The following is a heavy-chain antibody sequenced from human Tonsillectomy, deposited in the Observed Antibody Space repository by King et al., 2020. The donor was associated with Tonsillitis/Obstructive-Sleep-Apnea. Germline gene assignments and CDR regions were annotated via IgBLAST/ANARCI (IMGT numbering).Heavy chain of an antibody. J-gene: IGHJ6*03. Sequence: DVQLVESGGGLVQPGGSLRLSCAASGFTFSSYEMNWVRQAPGKGLEWVSYISSSGSTIYYADSVKGRFTISRDNAKNSLYLQMNSLRAEDTAVYYCARDPPTVTTKYIYYYYMYVWGKGTTVTVSS. V-gene: IGHV3-48*03. CDR2: ISSSGSTI. CDR1: GFTFSSYE. CDR3: ARDPPTVTTKYIYYYYMYV. D-gene: IGHD4-11*01.